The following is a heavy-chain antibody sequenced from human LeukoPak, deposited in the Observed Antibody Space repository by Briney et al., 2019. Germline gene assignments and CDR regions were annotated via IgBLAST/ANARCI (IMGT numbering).Heavy chain of an antibody. V-gene: IGHV4-39*01. CDR3: ARHVLRLRRGYFDWLSLGWFDP. CDR1: SGSIRNSNYY. Sequence: PSETLSLTCTVSSGSIRNSNYYWGWIRQPPGKGLEWIGSVFYDGSSDYSPSLKSRVTISVDTSKNQFSLKLSSVTAADTAVYYCARHVLRLRRGYFDWLSLGWFDPWGQGTLVTVSS. J-gene: IGHJ5*02. CDR2: VFYDGSS. D-gene: IGHD3-9*01.